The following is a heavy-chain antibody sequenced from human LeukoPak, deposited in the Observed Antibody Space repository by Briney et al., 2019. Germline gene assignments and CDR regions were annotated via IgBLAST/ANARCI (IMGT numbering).Heavy chain of an antibody. CDR3: ARFGPMTTVTDTAFDI. Sequence: SETLSLTCTVSGGSISSSSYYWGWIRQPPGKGLEWIGSIYYSGGTYYNPSLKSRVTISVDTSKNQFSLKLSSVTAADTAVYYCARFGPMTTVTDTAFDIWGQGTMVTVSS. V-gene: IGHV4-39*01. J-gene: IGHJ3*02. CDR2: IYYSGGT. D-gene: IGHD4-17*01. CDR1: GGSISSSSYY.